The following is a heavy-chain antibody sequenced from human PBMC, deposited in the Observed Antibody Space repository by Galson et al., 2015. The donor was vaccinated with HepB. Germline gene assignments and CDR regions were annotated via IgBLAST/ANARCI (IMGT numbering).Heavy chain of an antibody. CDR2: ISGSGGST. J-gene: IGHJ4*02. D-gene: IGHD6-13*01. CDR3: AKNSGSNWFVPYHFDS. V-gene: IGHV3-23*01. Sequence: SLRLSCAASGFTFNNYVMNWVRQSAGKGLEWVASISGSGGSTYYGGSVKGRFTISRDNSRNTVFLHMNRLRAEDTAVYYCAKNSGSNWFVPYHFDSWGQGTLVTVSS. CDR1: GFTFNNYV.